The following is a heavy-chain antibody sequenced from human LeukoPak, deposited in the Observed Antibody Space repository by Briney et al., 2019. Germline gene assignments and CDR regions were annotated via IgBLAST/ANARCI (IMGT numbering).Heavy chain of an antibody. J-gene: IGHJ5*02. V-gene: IGHV1-8*01. Sequence: GASVKVSCRTSGYTFTSYDINWVRQATGQGLEWMGWMNPNSGNTGYAQKFQGRVTMTRDTSISTAYMELSSLRSEDTAVYYCARRNITVAGIQTYNWFDPWGQGTLVTVSS. CDR1: GYTFTSYD. CDR3: ARRNITVAGIQTYNWFDP. D-gene: IGHD6-19*01. CDR2: MNPNSGNT.